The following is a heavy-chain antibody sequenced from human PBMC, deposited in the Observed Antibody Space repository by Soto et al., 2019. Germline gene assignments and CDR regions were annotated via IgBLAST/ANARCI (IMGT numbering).Heavy chain of an antibody. D-gene: IGHD2-15*01. CDR2: IYYTGIT. CDR3: ARVLLTPSTLLDR. J-gene: IGHJ5*02. CDR1: GGSISSGSYF. V-gene: IGHV4-31*03. Sequence: QVQLQESGPGLVKPSQTLSLTCTVSGGSISSGSYFWSWVRQRPGEGLEWIGNIYYTGITYYTLSLKSRVPISVDTSKNHFSLTLTSLTAADTAISYCARVLLTPSTLLDRWGQGTLVTVSS.